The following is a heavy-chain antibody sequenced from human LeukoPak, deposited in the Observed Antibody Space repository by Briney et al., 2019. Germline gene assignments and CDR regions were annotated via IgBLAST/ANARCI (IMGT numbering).Heavy chain of an antibody. CDR2: MIPIFGTA. D-gene: IGHD3-9*01. CDR3: ARSLHYYDILTRTVLPSHYYYMDV. J-gene: IGHJ6*03. V-gene: IGHV1-69*05. Sequence: SVKVSCKASGGTFSSYAISWVRQAPGQGLEWMGGMIPIFGTANYAQKFQGRVTITTDESTSTAHMELSSLRSEDTAVYYCARSLHYYDILTRTVLPSHYYYMDVWGKGTTVTVSS. CDR1: GGTFSSYA.